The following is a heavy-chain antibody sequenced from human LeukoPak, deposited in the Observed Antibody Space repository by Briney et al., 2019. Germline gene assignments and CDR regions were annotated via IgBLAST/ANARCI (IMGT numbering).Heavy chain of an antibody. Sequence: GGSLRLSCAASGFTSSTYWMSWVRQAPGNGREWVANIKQDGSEKNYVDSVKGRFTISRDNAQNSLYLQMNSLRAEDTAVYYCARDGEGGLLRYFDWYDAFDIWGQGTMVTVSS. V-gene: IGHV3-7*01. J-gene: IGHJ3*02. CDR3: ARDGEGGLLRYFDWYDAFDI. CDR2: IKQDGSEK. D-gene: IGHD3-9*01. CDR1: GFTSSTYW.